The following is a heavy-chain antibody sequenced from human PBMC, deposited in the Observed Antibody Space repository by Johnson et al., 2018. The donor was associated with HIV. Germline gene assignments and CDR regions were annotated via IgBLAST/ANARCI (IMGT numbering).Heavy chain of an antibody. CDR2: ISGSSSTI. CDR3: AREGFSGTYFSAFDI. CDR1: GFTFSDYY. V-gene: IGHV3-11*04. J-gene: IGHJ3*02. D-gene: IGHD1-1*01. Sequence: QENLVESGGGLVQPGGSLRLSCAASGFTFSDYYMNWIRQAPGKGLEWISYISGSSSTIYYADYVKGRFTISRDNSKNSLYLQVHSFRVEDTAVYYCAREGFSGTYFSAFDIWGRGTMVTVSS.